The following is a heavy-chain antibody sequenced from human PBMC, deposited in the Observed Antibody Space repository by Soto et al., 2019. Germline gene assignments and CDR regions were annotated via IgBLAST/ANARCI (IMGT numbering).Heavy chain of an antibody. CDR3: AKTPYDFWSSGQYLFDH. V-gene: IGHV3-23*01. Sequence: PGGSLRLSCTVSGFTFGSHAMSWVRQAPGKGLECVSGISGSGGTTFYADSVKGRFTISRDNSKKTLYLQMNSLRAEDTAAYYCAKTPYDFWSSGQYLFDHWGQGTLVTVSS. CDR1: GFTFGSHA. D-gene: IGHD3-3*01. J-gene: IGHJ4*02. CDR2: ISGSGGTT.